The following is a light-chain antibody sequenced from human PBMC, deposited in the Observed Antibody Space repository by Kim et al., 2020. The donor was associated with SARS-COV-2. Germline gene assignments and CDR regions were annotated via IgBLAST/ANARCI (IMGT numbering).Light chain of an antibody. CDR3: QQYNNWPSTT. CDR2: DAS. Sequence: EAVMTQSPATLSVSPGERATLSSRASQSVSGGLAWYQQKPGQAPTLLIYDASTSATGIPARFSGSVSGTEFTLTITSLQSEDVATYYCQQYNNWPSTTFGGVNKVDIK. V-gene: IGKV3-15*01. CDR1: QSVSGG. J-gene: IGKJ4*01.